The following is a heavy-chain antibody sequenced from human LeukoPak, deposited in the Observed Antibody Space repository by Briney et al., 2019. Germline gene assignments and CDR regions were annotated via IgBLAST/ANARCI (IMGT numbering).Heavy chain of an antibody. Sequence: GGSLRLSCAASGFTFSDYYMSWIRQAPGKGLEWVSYISSSGSTIYYADSVKGRFTISRDNAKNSLYLQMNSLRAEDTAVYYCAREFVVAATGYYYYGMDVWGQGTTVTVSS. D-gene: IGHD2-15*01. J-gene: IGHJ6*02. CDR1: GFTFSDYY. CDR3: AREFVVAATGYYYYGMDV. V-gene: IGHV3-11*01. CDR2: ISSSGSTI.